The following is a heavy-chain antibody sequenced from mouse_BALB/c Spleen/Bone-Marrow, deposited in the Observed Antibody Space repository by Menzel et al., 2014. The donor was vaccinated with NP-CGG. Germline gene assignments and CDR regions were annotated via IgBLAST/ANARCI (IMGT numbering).Heavy chain of an antibody. CDR3: TRGGNWDDFDY. D-gene: IGHD4-1*01. Sequence: EVKLVESGGGLVQPGGSRKLSCAASGFTFSSFGMHWVRQAPEKGLEWVAYISSGSSTIFYADTAKGRFTVSRANPKNALFLQMTSLRSEDTAMYYCTRGGNWDDFDYWGQGTTRTVSS. J-gene: IGHJ2*01. V-gene: IGHV5-17*02. CDR1: GFTFSSFG. CDR2: ISSGSSTI.